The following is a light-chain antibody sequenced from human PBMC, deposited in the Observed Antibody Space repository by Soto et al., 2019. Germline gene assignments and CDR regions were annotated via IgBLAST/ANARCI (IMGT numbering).Light chain of an antibody. Sequence: QAVVTQPPSASGTPGQRVTISCSGSSSNIGSHTVNWYQQLPGTAPRLLIYNTYYRPSGVPDRFSGSKSGTSASLAISGLQSEDEADYYCAAWDDSLNGVVFGGGTSSPS. CDR3: AAWDDSLNGVV. CDR1: SSNIGSHT. J-gene: IGLJ2*01. CDR2: NTY. V-gene: IGLV1-44*01.